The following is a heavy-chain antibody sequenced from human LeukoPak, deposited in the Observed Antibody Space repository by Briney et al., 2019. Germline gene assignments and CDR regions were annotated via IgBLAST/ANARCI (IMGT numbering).Heavy chain of an antibody. V-gene: IGHV1-8*01. J-gene: IGHJ3*02. CDR2: MNPNTGNA. Sequence: GASVKVSSKTSGHTFTNYDINWLRQATGQGIEWMGWMNPNTGNADSAQKFQGRVTMTRNISISTAYRELSSLRFEDTAVYYWARCTGGDCGGAFDIWGQGTMVTVSS. D-gene: IGHD2-21*02. CDR3: ARCTGGDCGGAFDI. CDR1: GHTFTNYD.